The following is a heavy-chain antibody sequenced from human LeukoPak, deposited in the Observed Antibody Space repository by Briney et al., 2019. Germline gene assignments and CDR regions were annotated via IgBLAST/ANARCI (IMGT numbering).Heavy chain of an antibody. J-gene: IGHJ4*02. D-gene: IGHD1-26*01. CDR3: ARRRYSGSSQHFDY. CDR1: GFTFSNYA. CDR2: ISGSGGST. V-gene: IGHV3-23*01. Sequence: GGSLRLSCAASGFTFSNYAMSWVRQAPGKGLEWVSAISGSGGSTYYADSVKGRFTISRDNSKNTLYLQMNSLRAEDTAVYYCARRRYSGSSQHFDYWDLGTLVTVSS.